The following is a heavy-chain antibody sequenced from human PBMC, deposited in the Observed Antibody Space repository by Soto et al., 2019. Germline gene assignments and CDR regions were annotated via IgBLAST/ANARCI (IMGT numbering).Heavy chain of an antibody. V-gene: IGHV4-59*11. CDR1: GVPISSPS. D-gene: IGHD2-15*01. Sequence: QVQLQESGPGLVRPWGPLSLTGTASGVPISSPSWSWFRRPPGKDLRGMGYIINGGSTNYTPSLKSRVTISVDTSKNQVSLGLSSVTAADTAVYYCARDRAFCSGRSCYSPPDYYYYMDVWGKGTTVTVS. CDR2: IINGGST. CDR3: ARDRAFCSGRSCYSPPDYYYYMDV. J-gene: IGHJ6*03.